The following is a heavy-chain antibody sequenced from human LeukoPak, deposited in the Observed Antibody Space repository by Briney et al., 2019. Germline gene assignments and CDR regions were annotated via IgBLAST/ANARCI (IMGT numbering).Heavy chain of an antibody. J-gene: IGHJ4*02. D-gene: IGHD5-12*01. CDR2: INPSGGST. V-gene: IGHV1-46*01. CDR1: GYTFTSYY. CDR3: ARDLGVATIRFRGVTALDY. Sequence: GASVRVSCKASGYTFTSYYMHWVRQAPGQGLEWMGIINPSGGSTSYAQKFQGRVTMTRDMSTSTVYMELSSLRSEDTAVYYCARDLGVATIRFRGVTALDYWGQGTLVTVSS.